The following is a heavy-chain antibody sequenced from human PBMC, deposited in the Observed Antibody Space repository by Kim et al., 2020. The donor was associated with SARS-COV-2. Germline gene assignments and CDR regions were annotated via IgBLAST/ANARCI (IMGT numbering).Heavy chain of an antibody. Sequence: GGSLRLSCAASGFTFSSYAMHWVRQAPGKGLEWVAVISYDGSNKYYADSVKGRLTISRDNSKNTLYLQMNSLRAEDTALYYCARAQRGGYYYGMDVWGQGTTVTVSS. V-gene: IGHV3-30*04. CDR1: GFTFSSYA. CDR2: ISYDGSNK. J-gene: IGHJ6*02. CDR3: ARAQRGGYYYGMDV. D-gene: IGHD3-10*01.